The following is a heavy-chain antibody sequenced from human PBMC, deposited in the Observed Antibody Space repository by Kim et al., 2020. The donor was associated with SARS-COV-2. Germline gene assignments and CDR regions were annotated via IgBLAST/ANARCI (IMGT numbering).Heavy chain of an antibody. V-gene: IGHV3-23*01. Sequence: GGSLRLSCAASGFTFSTYAMTWVRQAPGKGLEWVSTISGSGGSTYYADSLKGRFTVSRDNSKNTLFLQMFSLRTDDTAVYYCAKGAGWDLDDYYFNHWGQGTLVAVSS. CDR2: ISGSGGST. D-gene: IGHD1-26*01. J-gene: IGHJ4*02. CDR1: GFTFSTYA. CDR3: AKGAGWDLDDYYFNH.